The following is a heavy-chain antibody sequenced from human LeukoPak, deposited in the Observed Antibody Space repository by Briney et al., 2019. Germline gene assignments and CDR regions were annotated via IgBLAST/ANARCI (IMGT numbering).Heavy chain of an antibody. D-gene: IGHD5-24*01. CDR3: ARDQGRDGYNSDY. V-gene: IGHV3-66*01. J-gene: IGHJ4*02. CDR1: GFTVSSNY. CDR2: IYSGGST. Sequence: GGSLRLSCAASGFTVSSNYMSWVRQATGKGLEWVSVIYSGGSTYYADSVKGRFTISRDNSKNTLYLQMNSLRAEDTAVYYCARDQGRDGYNSDYWGQGTLVTVSS.